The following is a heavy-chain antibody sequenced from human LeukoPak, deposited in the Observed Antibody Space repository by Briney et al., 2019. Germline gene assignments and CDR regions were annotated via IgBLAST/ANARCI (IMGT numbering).Heavy chain of an antibody. CDR3: ARYKERFLEWFYNLFDP. J-gene: IGHJ5*02. D-gene: IGHD3-3*01. Sequence: GASVKLSCKASGYTFTGCYMHWVRQAPGQGLEWMGWINPNSGGTNYAQKFQGMVTMTRDTSISTAYMELSRLRSDDTAVYYCARYKERFLEWFYNLFDPWGQGTLVTVSS. CDR2: INPNSGGT. CDR1: GYTFTGCY. V-gene: IGHV1-2*02.